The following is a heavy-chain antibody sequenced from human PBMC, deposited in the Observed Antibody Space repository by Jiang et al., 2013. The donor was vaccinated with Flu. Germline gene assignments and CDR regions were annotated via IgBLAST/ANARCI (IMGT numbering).Heavy chain of an antibody. CDR3: ARSSAAGTDYYHYGMDV. CDR2: IIPMLGTV. J-gene: IGHJ6*02. Sequence: VQLVESGAEVKKPGSSVKVSCKASGGTFRRKALSWVRQAPGQGLEWMGGIIPMLGTVSYAQRLQARVTITADESTSTAYMEMRSLKSEDTAVYYCARSSAAGTDYYHYGMDVWAKGPRSPSP. CDR1: GGTFRRKA. D-gene: IGHD6-13*01. V-gene: IGHV1-69*01.